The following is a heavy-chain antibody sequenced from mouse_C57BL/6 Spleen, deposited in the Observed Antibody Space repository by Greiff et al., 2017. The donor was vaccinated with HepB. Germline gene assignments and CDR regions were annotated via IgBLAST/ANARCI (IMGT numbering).Heavy chain of an antibody. Sequence: QVQLKESGPGLVAPSQSLSITCTVSGFSLTSYGVHWVRQPPGKGLEWLVVIWSDGSTTYNSALKSRLSISKDNSKSQVFLKMNSLQTDDTAMYYCARHRDYDVDYAMDYWGQGTSVTVSS. V-gene: IGHV2-6-1*01. CDR2: IWSDGST. D-gene: IGHD2-4*01. J-gene: IGHJ4*01. CDR3: ARHRDYDVDYAMDY. CDR1: GFSLTSYG.